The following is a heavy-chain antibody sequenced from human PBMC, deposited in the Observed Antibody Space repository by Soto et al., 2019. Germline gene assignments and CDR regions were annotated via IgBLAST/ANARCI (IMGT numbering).Heavy chain of an antibody. CDR3: ASSHGNIVVVPAMFDY. CDR1: GGSISSGGYY. CDR2: IYYSGST. J-gene: IGHJ4*02. Sequence: SETLSLTCTVSGGSISSGGYYWSWIRQHPGKGLEWIGYIYYSGSTYYNPSLKSRVTISVDTYKNQFSLKLSSVTAADTAVYYCASSHGNIVVVPAMFDYWGQGTLVTVSS. V-gene: IGHV4-31*03. D-gene: IGHD2-2*01.